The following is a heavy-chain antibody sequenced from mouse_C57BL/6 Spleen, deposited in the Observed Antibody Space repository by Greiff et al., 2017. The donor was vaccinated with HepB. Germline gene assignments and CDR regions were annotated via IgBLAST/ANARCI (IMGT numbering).Heavy chain of an antibody. CDR3: ARSEGVPYFDY. J-gene: IGHJ2*01. V-gene: IGHV1-80*01. D-gene: IGHD3-3*01. CDR1: GYAFSSYW. Sequence: QVQLKESGAELVKPGASVKISCKASGYAFSSYWMNWVKQRPGKGLEWIGQIYPGDGDTNYNGTFKGKATLTADKSSSTAYMQLSSLTSEDSAVYFCARSEGVPYFDYWGQGTTLTVSS. CDR2: IYPGDGDT.